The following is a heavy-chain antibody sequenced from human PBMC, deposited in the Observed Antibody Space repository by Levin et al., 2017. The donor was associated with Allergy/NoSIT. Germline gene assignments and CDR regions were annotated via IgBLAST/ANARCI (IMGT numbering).Heavy chain of an antibody. CDR1: GFTFSSYA. J-gene: IGHJ6*03. D-gene: IGHD2-15*01. Sequence: GESLKISCAASGFTFSSYAMHWVRQAPGKGLEWVAVISYDGSNKYYADSVKGRFTISRDNSKNTLYLQMNSLRAEDTAVYYCARPKDSSYCSGGSCYSHYYYMDVWGKGTTVTVSS. V-gene: IGHV3-30-3*01. CDR2: ISYDGSNK. CDR3: ARPKDSSYCSGGSCYSHYYYMDV.